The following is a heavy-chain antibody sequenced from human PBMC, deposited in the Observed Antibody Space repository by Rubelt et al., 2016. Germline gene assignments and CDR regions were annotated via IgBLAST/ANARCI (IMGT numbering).Heavy chain of an antibody. J-gene: IGHJ4*02. D-gene: IGHD3-10*01. CDR3: ARDGAVPLGSGFEKRSDY. CDR2: INAGHGNT. Sequence: QVQLVQSGAEVKKPGASVKVSCKASGYTFTSYAMHWVRQAPGQRLEWMGWINAGHGNTNYAQKLHGRVTMTTDTSTSTAYMERRSLRSDDTAVYYCARDGAVPLGSGFEKRSDYWGQGTLVTVSS. V-gene: IGHV1-3*01. CDR1: GYTFTSYA.